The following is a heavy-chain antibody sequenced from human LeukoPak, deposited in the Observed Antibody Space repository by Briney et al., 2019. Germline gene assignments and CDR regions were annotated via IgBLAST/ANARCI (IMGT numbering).Heavy chain of an antibody. CDR1: GFTFSSYW. J-gene: IGHJ5*02. Sequence: GCSLRLSCARSGFTFSSYWMSWVRQAPRKGREWVANIKQDGSEKYYVDSVKGRSTISRDNAKNSLYLQMNSLRAEDAAVYYCAREMATIWHWFDPWGQGTLVTVSS. V-gene: IGHV3-7*01. D-gene: IGHD5-24*01. CDR2: IKQDGSEK. CDR3: AREMATIWHWFDP.